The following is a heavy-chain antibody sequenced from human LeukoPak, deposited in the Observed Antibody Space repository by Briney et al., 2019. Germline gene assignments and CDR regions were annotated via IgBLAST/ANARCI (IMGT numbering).Heavy chain of an antibody. J-gene: IGHJ6*03. CDR1: GGSISSYY. Sequence: SETLSLTCTVSGGSISSYYWSWIRQPAGKGLEWIGRIYTSGSTNYNPSLKSRVTMSVDTSKNQFSLKLSSVTAADTAVYYCARDLRTYYYGSGSYPYYYYYMDVWGKGTTVTISS. CDR3: ARDLRTYYYGSGSYPYYYYYMDV. V-gene: IGHV4-4*07. CDR2: IYTSGST. D-gene: IGHD3-10*01.